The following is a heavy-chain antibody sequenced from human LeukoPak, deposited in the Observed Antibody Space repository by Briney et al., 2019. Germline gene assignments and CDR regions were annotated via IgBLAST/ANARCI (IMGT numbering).Heavy chain of an antibody. CDR2: IYPGDFDT. V-gene: IGHV5-51*01. CDR3: ARHRDDGFLDY. Sequence: GESLKVSCKGSGYSFTSYWIGWVRQMPGKGLEWMGIIYPGDFDTRNSPSFQGQVTISADKSISTAYLQWSSLKASDTAMYYCARHRDDGFLDYWGQGTLVTVSS. D-gene: IGHD5-24*01. CDR1: GYSFTSYW. J-gene: IGHJ4*02.